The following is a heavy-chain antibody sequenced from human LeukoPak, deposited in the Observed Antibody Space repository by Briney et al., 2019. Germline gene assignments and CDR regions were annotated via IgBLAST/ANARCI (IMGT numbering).Heavy chain of an antibody. CDR2: ITYNGGST. CDR1: GFTFSTSA. D-gene: IGHD5-24*01. CDR3: VKDGGMATIFDF. J-gene: IGHJ4*02. Sequence: GGSLRLSCSASGFTFSTSAMHWVRQAPGKGLEYVSFITYNGGSTYNADSVKGRFTISRDNSRNTLYLQMSSLRAEDTAVYHCVKDGGMATIFDFWGQGTLVTVSS. V-gene: IGHV3-64D*09.